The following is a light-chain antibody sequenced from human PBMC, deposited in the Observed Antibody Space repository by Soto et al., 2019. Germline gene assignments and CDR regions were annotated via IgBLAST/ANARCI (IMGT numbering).Light chain of an antibody. J-gene: IGKJ1*01. CDR2: DAS. V-gene: IGKV3-11*01. Sequence: EIVLTQSPATLSLSPGERATLSCRASQSVSSYLAWYQQKPGQAPRLLIYDASNRATGIPARFSGSGSGTDFTLTISSLEPEDFAVYYCQQYNSFIWTFGQGTKVDIK. CDR1: QSVSSY. CDR3: QQYNSFIWT.